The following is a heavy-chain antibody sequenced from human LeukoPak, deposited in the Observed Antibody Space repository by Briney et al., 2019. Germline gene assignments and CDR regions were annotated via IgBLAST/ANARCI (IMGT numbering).Heavy chain of an antibody. Sequence: SQTLSLTCAISGDSVSSSASWNWIRQSPSTGLEWLGRPYYRSKWYSDYATSVKSQITINADTSKNQFSLQLNSVIPEDTAVYYCARDPDSSSEWGPFDPWGQGTLVTVSS. J-gene: IGHJ5*02. CDR3: ARDPDSSSEWGPFDP. CDR2: PYYRSKWYS. CDR1: GDSVSSSAS. V-gene: IGHV6-1*01. D-gene: IGHD6-6*01.